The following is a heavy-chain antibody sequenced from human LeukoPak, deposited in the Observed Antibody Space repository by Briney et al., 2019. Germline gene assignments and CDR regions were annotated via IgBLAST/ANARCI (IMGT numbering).Heavy chain of an antibody. CDR2: IWYDGSNK. CDR1: GFTFSGYG. D-gene: IGHD2-2*01. V-gene: IGHV3-33*01. J-gene: IGHJ4*02. Sequence: GGSLRLSCAASGFTFSGYGMHWVRQAPGKGLEWVAFIWYDGSNKYYVDSVKGRFTISRDNSKNTLHLQMNSLRAEDTAVYYCARKYCSSTSCLFDYWGQGTLVTVSS. CDR3: ARKYCSSTSCLFDY.